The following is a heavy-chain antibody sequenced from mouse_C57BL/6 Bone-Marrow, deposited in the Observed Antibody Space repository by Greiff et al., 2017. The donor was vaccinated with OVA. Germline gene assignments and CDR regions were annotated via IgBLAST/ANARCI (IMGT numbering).Heavy chain of an antibody. D-gene: IGHD2-4*01. J-gene: IGHJ3*01. V-gene: IGHV1-53*01. CDR1: GYTFTSYW. Sequence: QVQLQQPGTELVKPGASVKLSCKASGYTFTSYWMHWVKQRPGQGLEWIGNINPSNGGTNYNEKFKSKATLTVDKSSSTAYMQLSSLTSEDSAVYYCARERGLYYDYDWFAYWGQGTLVTVSA. CDR3: ARERGLYYDYDWFAY. CDR2: INPSNGGT.